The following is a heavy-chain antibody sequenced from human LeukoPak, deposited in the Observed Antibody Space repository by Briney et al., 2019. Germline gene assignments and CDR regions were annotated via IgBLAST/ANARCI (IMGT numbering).Heavy chain of an antibody. CDR3: ARDLRGCSSTSCYWYYYYYYGMDV. V-gene: IGHV3-30*04. CDR2: ISYDGSNK. J-gene: IGHJ6*02. D-gene: IGHD2-2*01. Sequence: GGSLRLSCAASGFTFSSYAMHWVRQAPGKGLEWVAVISYDGSNKYYADSVKGRFTISRDNSKNTLYLQMNSLRAEDKAVYYCARDLRGCSSTSCYWYYYYYYGMDVWGQGTTVTVSS. CDR1: GFTFSSYA.